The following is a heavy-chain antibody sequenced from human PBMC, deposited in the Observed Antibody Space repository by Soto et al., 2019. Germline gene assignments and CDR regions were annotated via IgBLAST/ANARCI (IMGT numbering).Heavy chain of an antibody. V-gene: IGHV3-66*04. CDR2: IYSGGST. CDR3: ARHTCLPYY. CDR1: GFTFSSYG. Sequence: PGGSLRLSCAASGFTFSSYGMHWVRQAPGKGLEWVAVIYSGGSTFYADSVRGRFTISRDNSKNTVNLQMNSLRAEDTAVYYCARHTCLPYYSAQRTLVTVSS. J-gene: IGHJ4*02.